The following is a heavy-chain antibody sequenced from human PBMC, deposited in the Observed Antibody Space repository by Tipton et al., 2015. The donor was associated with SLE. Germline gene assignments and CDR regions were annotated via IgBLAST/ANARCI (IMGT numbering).Heavy chain of an antibody. CDR3: AKATTVKGPLDIGY. J-gene: IGHJ4*02. Sequence: SLRLSCAASGFTFSSYAMSWVRQAPGKGLEWVSAISGSGGSTYYADSVKGRFTISRDNAKNSLYLQMNSLRAEDTAVYYCAKATTVKGPLDIGYWGPGTLVTVSP. CDR1: GFTFSSYA. CDR2: ISGSGGST. D-gene: IGHD4-17*01. V-gene: IGHV3-23*01.